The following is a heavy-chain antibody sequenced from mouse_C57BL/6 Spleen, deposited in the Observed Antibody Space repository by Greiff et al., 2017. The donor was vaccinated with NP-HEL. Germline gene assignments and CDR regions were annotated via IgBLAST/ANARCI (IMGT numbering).Heavy chain of an antibody. CDR3: ARSLPSITTVVATRGWFAY. D-gene: IGHD1-1*01. J-gene: IGHJ3*01. CDR2: IDPSDSYT. CDR1: GYTFTSYW. V-gene: IGHV1-69*01. Sequence: QVQLKQPGAELVMPGASVKLSCKASGYTFTSYWMHWVKQRPGQGLEWIGEIDPSDSYTNYNQKFKGKSTLTVDKSSSTAYMQLSSLTSEDSAVYYCARSLPSITTVVATRGWFAYWGQGTLVTVS.